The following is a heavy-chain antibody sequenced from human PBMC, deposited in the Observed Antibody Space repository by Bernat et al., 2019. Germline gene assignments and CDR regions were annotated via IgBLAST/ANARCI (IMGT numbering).Heavy chain of an antibody. CDR3: ARDSIRFTMIVVSGGPPDY. J-gene: IGHJ4*02. V-gene: IGHV1-3*01. CDR2: INAGNGNT. D-gene: IGHD3-22*01. CDR1: GYTFTSYA. Sequence: QVQLVQSGAEVKKPGASVKVSCKASGYTFTSYAMHWVRQAPGQRLEWMGWINAGNGNTNYAQKLQGRVTMTTDTSTSTAYMELRSLRSDDTAVYYCARDSIRFTMIVVSGGPPDYWGQGTLVTVSS.